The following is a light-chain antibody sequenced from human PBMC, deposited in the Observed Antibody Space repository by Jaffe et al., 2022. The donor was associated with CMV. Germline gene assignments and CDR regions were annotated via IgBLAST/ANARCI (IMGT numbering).Light chain of an antibody. V-gene: IGLV3-1*01. Sequence: SYELTQPPSVSVSPGQTASITCSGDKLGDTYACWYQQKPGQSPVLVIYQDNKRPSGIPERFSGSSSGNTATLTISGTQAMDEADYYCQAWDSSTRVVFGGGTKLTVL. J-gene: IGLJ2*01. CDR3: QAWDSSTRVV. CDR1: KLGDTY. CDR2: QDN.